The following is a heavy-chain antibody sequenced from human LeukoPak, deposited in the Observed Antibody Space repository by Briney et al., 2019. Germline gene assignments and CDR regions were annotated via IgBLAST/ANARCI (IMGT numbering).Heavy chain of an antibody. D-gene: IGHD3-9*01. CDR1: GGTFSSYA. CDR2: ILPIFGTA. Sequence: GASVKVSCKASGGTFSSYAISWVRQAPGQGLEWMGGILPIFGTANYAQKFQGRVTITADESTSTAYMERSSPRSEDTAVYYWARVDDILTGYPRWGQGTLVTVSS. J-gene: IGHJ4*02. CDR3: ARVDDILTGYPR. V-gene: IGHV1-69*01.